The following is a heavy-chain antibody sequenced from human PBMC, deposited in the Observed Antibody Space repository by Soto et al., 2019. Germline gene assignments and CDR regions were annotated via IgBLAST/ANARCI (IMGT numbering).Heavy chain of an antibody. V-gene: IGHV3-21*01. J-gene: IGHJ6*02. CDR3: ARDSITIFGGGMDV. D-gene: IGHD3-3*01. CDR1: DFTFSTYS. Sequence: VGSLRLSCVASDFTFSTYSMNWVRQAPGKGLEWVAYISATSNHIYYADSLKGRFTISRDNAKSSLYLHMNSLRAEDTAVYFCARDSITIFGGGMDVWGQGTTVTVSS. CDR2: ISATSNHI.